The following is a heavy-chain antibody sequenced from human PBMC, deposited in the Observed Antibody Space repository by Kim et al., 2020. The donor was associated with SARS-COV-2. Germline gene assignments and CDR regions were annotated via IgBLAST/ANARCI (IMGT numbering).Heavy chain of an antibody. CDR1: GFSFFSYG. Sequence: GGSLRLSCAASGFSFFSYGVTWVRQAPGKGLEWVSVISGSGTTTYYGDSVKGRFTISRDNSKMMVFLQMNSLRAEDTAVYYCATWTPVIEYDYFDHWGQG. CDR2: ISGSGTTT. CDR3: ATWTPVIEYDYFDH. J-gene: IGHJ4*02. D-gene: IGHD6-6*01. V-gene: IGHV3-23*01.